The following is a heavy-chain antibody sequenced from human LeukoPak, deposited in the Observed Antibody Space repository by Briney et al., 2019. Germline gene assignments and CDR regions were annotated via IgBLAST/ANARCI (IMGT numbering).Heavy chain of an antibody. V-gene: IGHV4-59*08. CDR3: ARGGLDFDY. CDR1: GGSISTYY. J-gene: IGHJ4*02. Sequence: SETLSLTCTVSGGSISTYYWSWIRQPPGKGLEWIAYIHNSGSTSYNPSLKSRVTISVDTSKNQFSLKLSSVTAADTAVYYCARGGLDFDYWGQGTLVTVSS. D-gene: IGHD6-19*01. CDR2: IHNSGST.